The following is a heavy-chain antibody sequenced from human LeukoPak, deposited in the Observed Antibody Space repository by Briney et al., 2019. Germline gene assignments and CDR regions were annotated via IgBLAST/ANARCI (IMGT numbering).Heavy chain of an antibody. Sequence: GGSLRLSCAASGFTFSSYGMHWVRQAPGKGLEWVAVISYDGSNKYYADSVKGRFTISRDNSKNTLYLQMNSLRAEDTAVYYCAKSERTAVAHSLFDYWGQGTLVTVSS. CDR1: GFTFSSYG. V-gene: IGHV3-30*18. CDR2: ISYDGSNK. CDR3: AKSERTAVAHSLFDY. J-gene: IGHJ4*02. D-gene: IGHD6-19*01.